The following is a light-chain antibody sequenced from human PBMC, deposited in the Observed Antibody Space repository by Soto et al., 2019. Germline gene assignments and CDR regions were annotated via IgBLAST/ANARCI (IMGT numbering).Light chain of an antibody. CDR1: QSLTSNF. Sequence: EIVLTQSPGTLSLSPGERATLSCRSSQSLTSNFLAWYQQKPGQAPRLLIYGASSRATGIPDRFSGSGSGTDFTLTISRLEPEDFAVYYCQQYGSSPSTFGQGAKVDIK. V-gene: IGKV3-20*01. CDR3: QQYGSSPST. J-gene: IGKJ1*01. CDR2: GAS.